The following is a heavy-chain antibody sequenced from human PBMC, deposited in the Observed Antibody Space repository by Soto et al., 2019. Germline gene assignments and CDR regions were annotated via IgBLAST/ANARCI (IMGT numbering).Heavy chain of an antibody. Sequence: PSETLSLTCSVSGGSISSGDDYWSWIRQPPGKGLEWIGYIYYSGSTYYNPSLKSRVTISVDTSKNQFSLKLSSVTAADMAVYYCARASHSYGSGSYFFHGRLEYYYCGLDVWGQVTTGTVAS. V-gene: IGHV4-30-4*01. J-gene: IGHJ6*02. CDR3: ARASHSYGSGSYFFHGRLEYYYCGLDV. D-gene: IGHD3-10*01. CDR2: IYYSGST. CDR1: GGSISSGDDY.